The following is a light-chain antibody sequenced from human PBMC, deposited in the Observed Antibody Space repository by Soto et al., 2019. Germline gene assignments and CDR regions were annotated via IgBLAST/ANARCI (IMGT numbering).Light chain of an antibody. V-gene: IGKV1-27*01. CDR2: AAS. CDR1: LPISNY. CDR3: QQYNNWPFS. Sequence: DIQMTQSPSSLSASVGDRVTITCRASLPISNYLAWYQQKPGKIPNLLIYAASTLQAGVPSRFSGSGSGTEFTLTISGLQSEDFALYFCQQYNNWPFSFGPGTRLEIK. J-gene: IGKJ5*01.